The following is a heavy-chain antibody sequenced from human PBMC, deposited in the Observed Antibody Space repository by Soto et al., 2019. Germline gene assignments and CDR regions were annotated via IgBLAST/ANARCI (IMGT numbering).Heavy chain of an antibody. J-gene: IGHJ5*02. CDR3: ARQYYYGSGAYNWFDP. CDR1: GGTFSSYA. D-gene: IGHD3-10*01. V-gene: IGHV1-69*01. CDR2: IIPIFGTA. Sequence: QVQLVQSGAEVKKPGSSVKVSCKASGGTFSSYAISWVRQAPGQGLEWMGGIIPIFGTANYAQKFQGRVTITADESTSTAYMELSSLRAEDTAVYYCARQYYYGSGAYNWFDPWGQGTLVTVSS.